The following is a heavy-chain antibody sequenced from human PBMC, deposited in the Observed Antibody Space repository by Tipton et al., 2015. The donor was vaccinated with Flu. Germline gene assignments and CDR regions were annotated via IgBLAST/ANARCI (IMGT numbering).Heavy chain of an antibody. Sequence: QLVQSGAEVEKPGASVKVSCKASGYTFTYYAMHWVRQAPGQGLEWMGWINPGNTNTKYSQKFQGRVSITRDTSAAYMELSSLRSEDTAVYYCARGGNWNALYYYYYGTDVWGQGTTVTVAS. D-gene: IGHD1-1*01. CDR2: INPGNTNT. CDR3: ARGGNWNALYYYYYGTDV. CDR1: GYTFTYYA. J-gene: IGHJ6*02. V-gene: IGHV1-3*01.